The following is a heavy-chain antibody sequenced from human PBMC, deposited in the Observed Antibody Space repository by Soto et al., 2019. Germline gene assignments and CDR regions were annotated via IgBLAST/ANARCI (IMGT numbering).Heavy chain of an antibody. V-gene: IGHV3-23*01. Sequence: GGSLSLSCAASGFTFSTYAMSWVRQAPKKGLEWVSAVSAGGTSTYYAVSVEGRFTIYRDNSKNILFLQMDTLRADDTALYYCARGTYGDYDLWGQGTLVTVSS. CDR3: ARGTYGDYDL. CDR1: GFTFSTYA. J-gene: IGHJ4*02. D-gene: IGHD4-17*01. CDR2: VSAGGTST.